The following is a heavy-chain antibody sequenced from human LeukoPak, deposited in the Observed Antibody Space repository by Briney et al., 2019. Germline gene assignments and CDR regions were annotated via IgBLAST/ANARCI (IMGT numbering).Heavy chain of an antibody. CDR1: GFTFSDYA. J-gene: IGHJ4*02. Sequence: GGSLRISCAASGFTFSDYAMTWVRQDPGKGLEWISTISGSGGSTYYADSVKGRFTISRDNSKNTLYLQMNSLRVEDTAVYYCALGLVTDYWGQGTLVTVSS. CDR3: ALGLVTDY. CDR2: ISGSGGST. V-gene: IGHV3-23*01. D-gene: IGHD3-9*01.